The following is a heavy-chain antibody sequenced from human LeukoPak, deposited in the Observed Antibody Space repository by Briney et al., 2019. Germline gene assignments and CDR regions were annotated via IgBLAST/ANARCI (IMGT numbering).Heavy chain of an antibody. CDR2: ISSSGSTI. CDR1: GFTFSSYE. V-gene: IGHV3-48*03. D-gene: IGHD3-10*01. J-gene: IGHJ4*02. Sequence: GGSLRLSCAASGFTFSSYEMNWVRQAPGKGLEWVSYISSSGSTIYYADSVKGRFTISRDNAKNSLYLQMNSLRAEDTAVYYCARKLWFGEAGDYWGQGTLVTVSS. CDR3: ARKLWFGEAGDY.